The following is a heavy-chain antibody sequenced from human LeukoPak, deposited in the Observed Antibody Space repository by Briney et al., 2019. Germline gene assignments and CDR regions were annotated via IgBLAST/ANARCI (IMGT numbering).Heavy chain of an antibody. V-gene: IGHV3-7*03. Sequence: GGSLRLSCAASGFTFSGYWMSWVRQAPGKGLEWVANIKQDESEKYYVDSVKGRFTISRDNAKNSLYLQMNSLRAEDTAVYYCAKGGYYGSGNNYYYYGMDVWGQGTTVTVSS. CDR3: AKGGYYGSGNNYYYYGMDV. D-gene: IGHD3-10*01. CDR1: GFTFSGYW. J-gene: IGHJ6*02. CDR2: IKQDESEK.